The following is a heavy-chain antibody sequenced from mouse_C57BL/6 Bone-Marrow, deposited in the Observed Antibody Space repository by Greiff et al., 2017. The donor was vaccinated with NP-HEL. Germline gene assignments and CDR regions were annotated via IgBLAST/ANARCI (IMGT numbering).Heavy chain of an antibody. CDR1: GFTFSSYA. V-gene: IGHV5-9-1*02. Sequence: EVKVVESGEGLVKPGGSLKLSCAASGFTFSSYAMSWVRQTPEKRLEWVAYISSGGDYIYYADTVKGRFTISRDNARNTLYLQMSSLKSEDTAMYYCTRDLANSFDYWGQGTTLTVSS. J-gene: IGHJ2*01. D-gene: IGHD1-1*01. CDR2: ISSGGDYI. CDR3: TRDLANSFDY.